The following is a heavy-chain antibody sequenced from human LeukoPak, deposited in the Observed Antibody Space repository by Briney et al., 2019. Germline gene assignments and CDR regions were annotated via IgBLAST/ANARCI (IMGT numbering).Heavy chain of an antibody. CDR1: GFTFSSYS. J-gene: IGHJ5*02. V-gene: IGHV3-7*01. Sequence: GGSLRLSCAASGFTFSSYSMNWVRQAPGKGLEWVANIKQDGSEKYYVDSVKGRFTISRDNAKNSLYLQMNSLRAEDTAVYYCARESVVVVAAKAYNWFDPWGQGTLVTVSS. CDR3: ARESVVVVAAKAYNWFDP. D-gene: IGHD2-15*01. CDR2: IKQDGSEK.